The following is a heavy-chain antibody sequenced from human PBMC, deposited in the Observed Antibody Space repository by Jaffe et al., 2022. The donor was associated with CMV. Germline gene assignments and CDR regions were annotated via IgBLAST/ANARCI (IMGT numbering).Heavy chain of an antibody. CDR2: IIPIFGTA. V-gene: IGHV1-69*01. CDR3: ASGKNDYSNYRPGPLLFDY. CDR1: GGTFSSYA. J-gene: IGHJ4*02. D-gene: IGHD4-4*01. Sequence: QVQLVQSGAEVKKPGSSVKVSCKASGGTFSSYAISWVRQAPGQGLEWMGGIIPIFGTANYAQKFQGRVTITADESTSTAYMELSSLRSEDTAVYYCASGKNDYSNYRPGPLLFDYWGQGTLVTVSS.